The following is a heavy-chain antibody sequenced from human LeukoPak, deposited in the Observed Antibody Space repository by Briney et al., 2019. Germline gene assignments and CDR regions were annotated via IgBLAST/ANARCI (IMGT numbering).Heavy chain of an antibody. D-gene: IGHD4-17*01. J-gene: IGHJ4*02. Sequence: GGSLRLSCAASGFTFSSYSMNWVRQAPGKGLEWVSSISSSSSYIYYADSVEGRFTISRDNAKNSLYLQMNSLRAEDTAVYYCARGMTTVTKYYFDYWGQGTLVTVSP. CDR3: ARGMTTVTKYYFDY. CDR2: ISSSSSYI. V-gene: IGHV3-21*01. CDR1: GFTFSSYS.